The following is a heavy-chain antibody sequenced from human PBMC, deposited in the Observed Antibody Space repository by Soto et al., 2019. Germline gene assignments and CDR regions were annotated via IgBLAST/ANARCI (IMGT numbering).Heavy chain of an antibody. Sequence: RGGSLRLSCAASGFTFISYWIHFFRQVPGKGLLWVSRIDEYGSTINYADSVKGRFTISRDNARNTLYLEMNSLRAEDTALYYCTRDIGGKGAYWGPGTLVTVSS. CDR2: IDEYGSTI. V-gene: IGHV3-74*01. CDR1: GFTFISYW. CDR3: TRDIGGKGAY. J-gene: IGHJ4*02. D-gene: IGHD3-10*01.